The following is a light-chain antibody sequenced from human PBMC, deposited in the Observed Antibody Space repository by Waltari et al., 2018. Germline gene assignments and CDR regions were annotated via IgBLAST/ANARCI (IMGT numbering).Light chain of an antibody. Sequence: RATLSCRISQRVSSTYLAWYQQKAGQAPRLLIDGASTRATGIPDRFSGSGSGTDFTLTISRLEPEDFAVYYCQQYVSSPVTFGGGTKVEIK. CDR3: QQYVSSPVT. CDR1: QRVSSTY. CDR2: GAS. V-gene: IGKV3-20*01. J-gene: IGKJ4*01.